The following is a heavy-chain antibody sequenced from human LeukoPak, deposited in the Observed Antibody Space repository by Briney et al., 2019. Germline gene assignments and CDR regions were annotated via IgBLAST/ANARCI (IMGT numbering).Heavy chain of an antibody. Sequence: PGGSPRLSCAASGFTFSSYWMYWVRQAPGKGLVWVSRINSDGSSTSYADSVKGRFIISRDNAKNTLYLQMNSLRAEDTAVYYCAREVATISGWFDPWGQGTLVTVSS. J-gene: IGHJ5*02. CDR2: INSDGSST. CDR3: AREVATISGWFDP. D-gene: IGHD5-12*01. V-gene: IGHV3-74*01. CDR1: GFTFSSYW.